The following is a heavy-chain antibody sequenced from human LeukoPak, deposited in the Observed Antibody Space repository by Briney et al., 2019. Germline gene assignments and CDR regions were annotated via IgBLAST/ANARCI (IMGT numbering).Heavy chain of an antibody. Sequence: SETLSLTCTASGGSISSSSYYWGWIRQPPGKGLEWIGSIYYSGSTYYNPSLKSRVTISVDTSKNQFSLKLSSVTAADPAVYYCARLEFVNIVVVPAAMHFDYWGQGTLVTVSS. V-gene: IGHV4-39*01. CDR2: IYYSGST. J-gene: IGHJ4*02. CDR3: ARLEFVNIVVVPAAMHFDY. CDR1: GGSISSSSYY. D-gene: IGHD2-2*01.